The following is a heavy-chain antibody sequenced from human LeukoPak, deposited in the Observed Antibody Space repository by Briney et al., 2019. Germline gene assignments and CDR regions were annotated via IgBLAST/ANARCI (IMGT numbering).Heavy chain of an antibody. D-gene: IGHD2-15*01. Sequence: GGSLRLSCAASGFTFSSYAMSWVRQAPGKGLEWVSPISGSGGSTYYADSVKGRFTISRDNSKNTLYLQMNSLRAEDTAVYYCAKARGYCSGGSCARMDVWGQGTTVTVSS. V-gene: IGHV3-23*01. J-gene: IGHJ6*02. CDR1: GFTFSSYA. CDR3: AKARGYCSGGSCARMDV. CDR2: ISGSGGST.